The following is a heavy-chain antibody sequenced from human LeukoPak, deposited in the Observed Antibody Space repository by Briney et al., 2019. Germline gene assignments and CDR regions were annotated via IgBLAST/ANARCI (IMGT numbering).Heavy chain of an antibody. J-gene: IGHJ4*02. CDR2: IYYSGST. D-gene: IGHD3-16*01. Sequence: PSETLSLTCTVSGASVSSGSYYWSWIRQPPGKGLEWIGYIYYSGSTNYNPSLKSRVTISVDTSKNQFSLKLSSVTAADTAVYYCAREGLRLGDNGGNYWGQGTLVTVSS. V-gene: IGHV4-61*01. CDR3: AREGLRLGDNGGNY. CDR1: GASVSSGSYY.